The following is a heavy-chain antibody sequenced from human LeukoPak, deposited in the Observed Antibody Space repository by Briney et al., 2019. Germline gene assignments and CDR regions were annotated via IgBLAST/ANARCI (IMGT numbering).Heavy chain of an antibody. Sequence: ASVKVSCKASGYTFTGYYMHWVRQAPGQGLEWMGWINPNSGGTNYAQKFQGRVTMTRDTSISTAYMELSRLRSDDTAVYYCARDYYASSGYPDFWGQGTLVTVSS. D-gene: IGHD3-22*01. CDR1: GYTFTGYY. V-gene: IGHV1-2*02. CDR2: INPNSGGT. J-gene: IGHJ4*02. CDR3: ARDYYASSGYPDF.